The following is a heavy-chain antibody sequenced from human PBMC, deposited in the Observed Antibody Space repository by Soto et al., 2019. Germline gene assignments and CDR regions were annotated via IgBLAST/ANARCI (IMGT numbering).Heavy chain of an antibody. J-gene: IGHJ6*02. Sequence: QITLKESGPTLVKPTQTLTLTCTFSAFSLSTGGVGVGWIRQPPGKALEWLALIYWDDDKRYSPSLRSRLTTPQDPSKNQVVLTMTNMDPVDTATYYCIQSRCGGDCLQSYASYYYYGMDVWGQGTTVTVSS. CDR3: IQSRCGGDCLQSYASYYYYGMDV. V-gene: IGHV2-5*02. CDR2: IYWDDDK. CDR1: AFSLSTGGVG. D-gene: IGHD2-21*02.